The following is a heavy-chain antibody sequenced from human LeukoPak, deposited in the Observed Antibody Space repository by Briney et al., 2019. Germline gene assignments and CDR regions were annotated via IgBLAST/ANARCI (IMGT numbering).Heavy chain of an antibody. CDR2: ISSNGGST. CDR1: GFTFSSYA. CDR3: ARDSASGTAPRPFYY. Sequence: EGSLRLSCAASGFTFSSYARHWVRQAPGKGLEYFSGISSNGGSTYYANSEKGRFTISRDNSKNTLYLQMGSLRSEDMAVYYCARDSASGTAPRPFYYWGQGTLVTVSS. V-gene: IGHV3-64*01. D-gene: IGHD6-6*01. J-gene: IGHJ4*02.